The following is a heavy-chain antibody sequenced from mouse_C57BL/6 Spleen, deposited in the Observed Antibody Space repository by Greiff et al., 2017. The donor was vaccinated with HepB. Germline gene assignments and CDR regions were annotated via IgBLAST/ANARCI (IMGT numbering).Heavy chain of an antibody. V-gene: IGHV5-17*01. CDR1: GFTFSDYG. D-gene: IGHD2-4*01. J-gene: IGHJ3*01. CDR3: ARIYYDTVGPAY. CDR2: ISSGSSTI. Sequence: EVKLMESGGGLVKPGGSLKLSCAASGFTFSDYGMHWVRQAPEKGLEWVAYISSGSSTIYYADTVKGRFTISRDNAKNTLFLQMTSLRSEDTAMYYCARIYYDTVGPAYWGQGTLVTVSA.